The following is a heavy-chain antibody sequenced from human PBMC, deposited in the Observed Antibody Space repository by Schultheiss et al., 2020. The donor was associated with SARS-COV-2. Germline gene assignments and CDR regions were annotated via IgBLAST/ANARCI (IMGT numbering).Heavy chain of an antibody. CDR2: IVVGTGHT. CDR3: ARGVHYGSGSWAYYYYGMDV. CDR1: GFTFSTSA. D-gene: IGHD3-10*01. Sequence: SVKVSCKASGFTFSTSAVQWVRQDRGQRLEWIGWIVVGTGHTNYAQKFQERITITRDMSTTTAYMELSSLRSEDTAVYYCARGVHYGSGSWAYYYYGMDVWGQGTTVTVSS. J-gene: IGHJ6*02. V-gene: IGHV1-58*01.